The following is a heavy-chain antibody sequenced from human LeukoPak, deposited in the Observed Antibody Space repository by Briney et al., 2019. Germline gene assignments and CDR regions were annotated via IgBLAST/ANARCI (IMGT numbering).Heavy chain of an antibody. V-gene: IGHV4-59*01. CDR3: ARAHYSGSYSYYNRAFDY. J-gene: IGHJ4*02. Sequence: SETLSLTCTVSGGSIYSYYWGWIRQPPGKGLEWIGYIYYRGTINYSPSLKSRVALSMDTSNNQFSLNLSSVTAADTAVYYCARAHYSGSYSYYNRAFDYSGQGILVTVSS. D-gene: IGHD3-10*01. CDR2: IYYRGTI. CDR1: GGSIYSYY.